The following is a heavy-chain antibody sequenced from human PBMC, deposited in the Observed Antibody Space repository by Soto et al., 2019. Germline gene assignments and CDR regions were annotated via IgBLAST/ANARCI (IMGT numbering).Heavy chain of an antibody. CDR2: ISSTGSYA. J-gene: IGHJ4*02. Sequence: LRLSCAASGFTFRDYYMSWIRQAPGKGLEWVSYISSTGSYAKYADSVKGRFTISRDNAKNSLYLQMNSLRAEDTAVYYCARDSSITPRPLDYWGQGTPVTVSS. CDR3: ARDSSITPRPLDY. D-gene: IGHD6-6*01. V-gene: IGHV3-11*06. CDR1: GFTFRDYY.